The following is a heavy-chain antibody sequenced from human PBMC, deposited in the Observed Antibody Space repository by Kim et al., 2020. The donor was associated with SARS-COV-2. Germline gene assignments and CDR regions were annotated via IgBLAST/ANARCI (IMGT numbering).Heavy chain of an antibody. V-gene: IGHV3-43D*03. CDR2: ITSNGGLT. J-gene: IGHJ6*01. D-gene: IGHD2-15*01. CDR1: GLNFGDYA. CDR3: ARVATRALTGGGH. Sequence: GGSLRLSCVGSGLNFGDYAFHWVRQRPGKGLEGVSLITSNGGLTYYADSVRGRFIASRDNSKDSLFLQMYSLRPEDTGFYYCARVATRALTGGGHRGHG.